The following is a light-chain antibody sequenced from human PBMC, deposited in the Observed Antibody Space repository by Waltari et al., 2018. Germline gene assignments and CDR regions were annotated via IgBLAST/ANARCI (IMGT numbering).Light chain of an antibody. CDR2: AAS. J-gene: IGKJ1*01. CDR3: QRYGDSPPT. Sequence: ENVLTQSPGTLSLSPGERATLSCRASQIVSSSFLAWYQLKPGQVPRRLIYAASTRATGIPDRFSGSGSGTDFTLSISRLEPEDSAVYYCQRYGDSPPTFGQGTKVEI. CDR1: QIVSSSF. V-gene: IGKV3-20*01.